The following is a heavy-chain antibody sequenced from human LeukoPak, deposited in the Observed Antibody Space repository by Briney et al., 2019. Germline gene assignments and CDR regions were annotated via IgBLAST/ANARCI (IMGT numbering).Heavy chain of an antibody. J-gene: IGHJ4*02. Sequence: PGRSLRLSCAASGFTFSSYAMHWVRQSPGKGLEWVAVISYDRSNKYYADSVKGRFTISRDNSKNALYLQMNSLRAEDTAVYYCARVNWNYLAVDYWGQGTLVTVSS. V-gene: IGHV3-30-3*01. CDR3: ARVNWNYLAVDY. D-gene: IGHD1-7*01. CDR2: ISYDRSNK. CDR1: GFTFSSYA.